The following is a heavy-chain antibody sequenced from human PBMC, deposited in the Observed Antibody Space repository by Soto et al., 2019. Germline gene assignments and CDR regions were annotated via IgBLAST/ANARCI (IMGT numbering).Heavy chain of an antibody. V-gene: IGHV1-2*02. CDR3: ARHSGYDYVFDY. Sequence: ASVKVSCKASGYTFTGYYIHWVRQAPGQGLEWMGWINPNNGDTNNAQKFQGRVSMTRDTSTSTAYMELSSLRFDDTAVYYCARHSGYDYVFDYWGQGTLVTVS. D-gene: IGHD5-12*01. CDR2: INPNNGDT. J-gene: IGHJ4*02. CDR1: GYTFTGYY.